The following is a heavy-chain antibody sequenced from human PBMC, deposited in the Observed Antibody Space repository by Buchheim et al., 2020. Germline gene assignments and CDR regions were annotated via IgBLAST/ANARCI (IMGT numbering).Heavy chain of an antibody. J-gene: IGHJ4*02. CDR1: GFTFSSYA. CDR2: IAAGGGNT. Sequence: EVQLLESGGGLVQPGGSLRLSCAASGFTFSSYAMSWVRQAPGKGLEWVSAIAAGGGNTYYLDSVKGRFTISRDNSRNTLHLQMNSLRAEDTAVYYCAKGKAVAGTRGGFFFDGLVDYWGQGTL. V-gene: IGHV3-23*01. D-gene: IGHD6-19*01. CDR3: AKGKAVAGTRGGFFFDGLVDY.